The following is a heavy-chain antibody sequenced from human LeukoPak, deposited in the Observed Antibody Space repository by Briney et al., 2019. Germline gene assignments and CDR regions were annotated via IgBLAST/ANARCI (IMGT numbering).Heavy chain of an antibody. CDR3: AIEVGATGRFFDY. Sequence: ASETLSLTCAVYGGSFSGYYWSWIRQPPGKGLECIGEINHSGSTNYNPSLKSRVTISVDTSKNQFSLKLSSVTAADTAVYYCAIEVGATGRFFDYWGQGTLVTVSS. CDR1: GGSFSGYY. CDR2: INHSGST. J-gene: IGHJ4*02. V-gene: IGHV4-34*01. D-gene: IGHD1-26*01.